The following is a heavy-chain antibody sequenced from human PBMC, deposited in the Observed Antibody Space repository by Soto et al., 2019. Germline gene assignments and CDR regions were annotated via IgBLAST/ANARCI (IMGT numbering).Heavy chain of an antibody. V-gene: IGHV3-30-3*01. D-gene: IGHD2-8*01. CDR3: ARATDIVLIRAYYYYGMDV. J-gene: IGHJ6*02. CDR1: GFTFSSYA. Sequence: QVQLVESGGGVVQPGRSLRLSCAASGFTFSSYAMHWVRQAPGKGLEWVAVISYDGSNKYYADSVKGRFTISRDNSKNTLYVHMNSLRPEHTAVYYYARATDIVLIRAYYYYGMDVWGQGTTVTVSS. CDR2: ISYDGSNK.